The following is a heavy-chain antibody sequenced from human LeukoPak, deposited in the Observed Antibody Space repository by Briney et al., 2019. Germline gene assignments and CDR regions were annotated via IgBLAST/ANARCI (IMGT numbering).Heavy chain of an antibody. CDR2: IKQDGSER. Sequence: GGSLRLSCAASGFTFSSYWMSWVRQAPGKGLEWVGNIKQDGSERYYVDSVKGRFTISRDNAKNSLYLQMNSLRAEDTAVYYCAREAAAYHDYYYHYMDVWGKGTTVTVSS. J-gene: IGHJ6*03. CDR3: AREAAAYHDYYYHYMDV. D-gene: IGHD6-13*01. CDR1: GFTFSSYW. V-gene: IGHV3-7*01.